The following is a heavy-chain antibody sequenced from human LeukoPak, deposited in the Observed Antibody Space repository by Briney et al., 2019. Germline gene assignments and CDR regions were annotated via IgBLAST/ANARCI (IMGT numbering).Heavy chain of an antibody. Sequence: SSETLSLTCTVSGGSISSSSYYWGWIRQPPGKGLEWIGSIYYSGSTYYNPSLKSRVTISVDTSKNQFSLKLSSVTAADTAVYYCARDEQTYYSNSLPSGGFDPWGQGTLVTVSS. V-gene: IGHV4-39*07. CDR1: GGSISSSSYY. CDR3: ARDEQTYYSNSLPSGGFDP. CDR2: IYYSGST. D-gene: IGHD4-11*01. J-gene: IGHJ5*02.